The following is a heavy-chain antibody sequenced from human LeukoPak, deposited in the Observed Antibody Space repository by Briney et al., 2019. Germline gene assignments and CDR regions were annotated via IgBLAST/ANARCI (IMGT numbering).Heavy chain of an antibody. CDR1: GFTLSSYG. Sequence: GGSLRLSCAASGFTLSSYGMHWVRQAPGKGLEWVAFIRYDGSNKYYADSVKGRFTISRDNSKNTLYLQMNSLRAEDTAVYYCAKDGNKLRSRLDYWGQGTLVTVSS. V-gene: IGHV3-30*02. CDR3: AKDGNKLRSRLDY. D-gene: IGHD4-17*01. CDR2: IRYDGSNK. J-gene: IGHJ4*02.